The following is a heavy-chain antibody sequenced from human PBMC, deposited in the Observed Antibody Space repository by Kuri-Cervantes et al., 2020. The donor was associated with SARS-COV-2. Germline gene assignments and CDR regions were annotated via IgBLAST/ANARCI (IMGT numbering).Heavy chain of an antibody. J-gene: IGHJ3*01. CDR1: GFTFSSYG. CDR3: ARDSAARLWGDACDV. CDR2: IRYDGSNK. D-gene: IGHD3-16*01. V-gene: IGHV3-30*02. Sequence: GGSLRLSCAASGFTFSSYGMHWVRQAPGKGLEWVAFIRYDGSNKYYADSVKGRFTISRDNSKNTLYLQMNSLRAEDTAVYFCARDSAARLWGDACDVWGQGTMVTVSS.